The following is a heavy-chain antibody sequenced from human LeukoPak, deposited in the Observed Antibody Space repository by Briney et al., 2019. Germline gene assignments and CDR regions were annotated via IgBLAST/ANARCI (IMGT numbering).Heavy chain of an antibody. J-gene: IGHJ4*02. D-gene: IGHD6-6*01. Sequence: PSETLSLTCTVSGGSISSYYWSWIRQPPGKGKEWIGYISTSGSTNSNPSLKSRVTISVDTSKNHFSLTLSSVTAADTAVYYCARHSPYSSSSSFDYWGQGTLVTVSS. CDR3: ARHSPYSSSSSFDY. CDR2: ISTSGST. V-gene: IGHV4-4*09. CDR1: GGSISSYY.